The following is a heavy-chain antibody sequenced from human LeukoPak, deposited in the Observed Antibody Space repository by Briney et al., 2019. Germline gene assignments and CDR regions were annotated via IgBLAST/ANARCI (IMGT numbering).Heavy chain of an antibody. D-gene: IGHD1-7*01. CDR2: ISYDGSNK. Sequence: GGSLRLSCAASGFTFSSYAMHWVRQAPGKGLEWVAVISYDGSNKYYADSVKGRFTISRDNSKNTLYLQMNSLRAEDTAVYYCAREPNWNYVFDPWGQGTLVTVSS. V-gene: IGHV3-30*04. CDR3: AREPNWNYVFDP. CDR1: GFTFSSYA. J-gene: IGHJ5*02.